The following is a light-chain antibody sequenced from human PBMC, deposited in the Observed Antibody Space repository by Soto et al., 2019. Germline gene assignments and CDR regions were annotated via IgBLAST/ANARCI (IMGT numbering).Light chain of an antibody. Sequence: QSALTQPRSVSGSPGQSVTISCTGTSSDVGGYNYVSWYQQHPGKAPKLMMYDVSKRPSWVPDRFSGYKSGNTASLTISGLQAEDEADYYCCSYAGSYTWVFGGGTKLTVL. CDR3: CSYAGSYTWV. CDR1: SSDVGGYNY. CDR2: DVS. J-gene: IGLJ3*02. V-gene: IGLV2-11*01.